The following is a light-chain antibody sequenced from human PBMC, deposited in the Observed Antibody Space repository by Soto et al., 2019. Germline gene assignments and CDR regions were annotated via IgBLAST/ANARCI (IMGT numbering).Light chain of an antibody. CDR1: QSISSW. CDR3: QQYNSFPRT. V-gene: IGKV1-5*01. CDR2: DAF. Sequence: DIQMTDSAATLSAYVGDRVTMTFRARQSISSWLAWYLQEPGKDPEVLIFDAFGFESGVPSFFSVSGSAKEFPRTLSSLQSDDFETYCCQQYNSFPRTFGQGTKV. J-gene: IGKJ1*01.